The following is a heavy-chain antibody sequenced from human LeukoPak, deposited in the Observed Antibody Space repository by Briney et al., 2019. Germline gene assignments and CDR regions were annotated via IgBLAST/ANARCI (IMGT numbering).Heavy chain of an antibody. D-gene: IGHD2-15*01. J-gene: IGHJ3*02. CDR3: ARDLSGGALGAFDI. V-gene: IGHV1-2*02. Sequence: ASVKVSCKASGYIFTAYYKHWLRQAPGQGLEWMGWINPNSGGTSFALNFQGRVTLTRDTSISTVYMELSRLRSDDTAVYYCARDLSGGALGAFDIWGQGTMVTVSS. CDR1: GYIFTAYY. CDR2: INPNSGGT.